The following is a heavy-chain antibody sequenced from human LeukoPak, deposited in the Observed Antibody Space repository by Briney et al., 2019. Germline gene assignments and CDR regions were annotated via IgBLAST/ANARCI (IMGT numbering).Heavy chain of an antibody. D-gene: IGHD6-6*01. CDR2: INPSGGST. V-gene: IGHV1-46*01. CDR3: ARDQRGAARAYRY. Sequence: ASVKVSCKASGYTFTSYYMHWVRQAPGQGLEWMGIINPSGGSTSYAQKFQGRVTMTRDMSTSTVYMELSSLRSDDTAVYYCARDQRGAARAYRYWGQGTLVTVSS. J-gene: IGHJ4*02. CDR1: GYTFTSYY.